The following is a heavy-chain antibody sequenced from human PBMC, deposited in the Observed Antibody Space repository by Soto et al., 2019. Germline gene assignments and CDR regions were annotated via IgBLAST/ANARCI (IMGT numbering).Heavy chain of an antibody. V-gene: IGHV3-30*03. J-gene: IGHJ6*02. D-gene: IGHD6-6*01. CDR2: ISFDGGNQ. CDR1: GFSFSNYG. CDR3: ARSTSSTLSYYYGMDV. Sequence: GGSLRLSCAASGFSFSNYGMHWVRQAPGKGLEWVTVISFDGGNQYYADSVKGRFTVSRDNSENTLSLQMNSLRGDDTAVYYCARSTSSTLSYYYGMDVWGQGTTVTVSS.